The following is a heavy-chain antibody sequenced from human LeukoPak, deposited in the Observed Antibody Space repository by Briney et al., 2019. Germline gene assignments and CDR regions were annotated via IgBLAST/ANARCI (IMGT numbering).Heavy chain of an antibody. CDR1: GFTFSSYG. V-gene: IGHV3-33*01. D-gene: IGHD6-19*01. J-gene: IGHJ5*02. CDR2: IWYDGSNK. CDR3: ARASGTYSSGWLSWFDP. Sequence: GGSLRLSCAASGFTFSSYGMHWVRQAPGKGLEWVAVIWYDGSNKYYADSVKGRFTISRDNSKNTLYLQMNSLRAEDTAVYYCARASGTYSSGWLSWFDPWGQGTLVTVSS.